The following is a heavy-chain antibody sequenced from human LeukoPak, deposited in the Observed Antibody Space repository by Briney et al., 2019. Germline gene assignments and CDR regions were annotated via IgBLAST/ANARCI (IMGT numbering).Heavy chain of an antibody. CDR3: ARDGRYTSGWQYYFDY. J-gene: IGHJ4*02. CDR2: ISSSSSYI. Sequence: GGSLRLSCAASGFTFSSYNMNWVRQAPGKGLEWVSSISSSSSYIYYADSVKGRFTISRDNAKNSLYLQMNSLRAEDTAVYYCARDGRYTSGWQYYFDYWGQGTLVTVSS. D-gene: IGHD6-19*01. CDR1: GFTFSSYN. V-gene: IGHV3-21*01.